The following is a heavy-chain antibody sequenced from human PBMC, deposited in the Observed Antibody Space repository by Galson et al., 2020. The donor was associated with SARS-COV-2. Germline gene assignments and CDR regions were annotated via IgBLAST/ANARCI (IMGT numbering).Heavy chain of an antibody. D-gene: IGHD3-10*01. CDR3: ARSGTGDDY. V-gene: IGHV3-74*01. CDR1: GFTFSSYW. J-gene: IGHJ4*02. Sequence: GESLKISCAASGFTFSSYWMHWVRQAPGKGLVWVSRINSDGSSTSYADSVKGRFTISRDNAKNTLYLQMNSLRAEDTAVYYCARSGTGDDYWGQGTLVTVSS. CDR2: INSDGSST.